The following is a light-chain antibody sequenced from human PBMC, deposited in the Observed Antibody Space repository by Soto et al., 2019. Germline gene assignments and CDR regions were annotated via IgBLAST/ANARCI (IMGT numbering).Light chain of an antibody. CDR1: QTVRNN. Sequence: EFALTQSPGTLSVSPGERATLSCGASQTVRNNYLAWYQQKPGQAPRLLIYAASTRPSGIPARFSGRGSGTEFTLTITSLQSEDFAVYYCQQYNNWHTLTFGGGTKVDIK. CDR3: QQYNNWHTLT. J-gene: IGKJ4*01. CDR2: AAS. V-gene: IGKV3-15*01.